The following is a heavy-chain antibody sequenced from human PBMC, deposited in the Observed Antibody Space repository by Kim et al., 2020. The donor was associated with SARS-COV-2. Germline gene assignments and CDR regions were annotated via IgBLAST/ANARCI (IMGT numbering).Heavy chain of an antibody. CDR1: GFTFSSYA. CDR3: AKVNISWSLDY. V-gene: IGHV3-23*01. CDR2: ISGSDGTT. J-gene: IGHJ4*02. Sequence: GGSLRLSCAASGFTFSSYAMSWVRQAPGKGLEWVSSISGSDGTTYYANSVKGRFTISSDNSKTTLYLQMKSLRADDTAVYYCAKVNISWSLDYWGQGTLAAVSS. D-gene: IGHD3-3*02.